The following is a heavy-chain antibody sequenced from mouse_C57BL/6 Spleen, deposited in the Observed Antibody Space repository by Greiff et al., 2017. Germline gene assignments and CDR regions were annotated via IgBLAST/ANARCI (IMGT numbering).Heavy chain of an antibody. D-gene: IGHD1-1*01. CDR2: ISYDGSN. J-gene: IGHJ2*01. CDR1: GYSITSGYS. CDR3: TTTVVAPYYFDY. V-gene: IGHV3-6*01. Sequence: EVKLEESGPGLVKPSQSLSLTCSVTGYSITSGYSWNWIRQFPGNKLEWMGYISYDGSNNYNPSLKNRISITRDTSKNQFFLKLNSVTTEDTATYYCTTTVVAPYYFDYWGQGTTLTVSS.